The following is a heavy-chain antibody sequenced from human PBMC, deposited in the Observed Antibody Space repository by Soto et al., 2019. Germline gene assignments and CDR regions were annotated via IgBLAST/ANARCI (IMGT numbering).Heavy chain of an antibody. CDR3: VKDRRYGSGIYTNYGMDV. CDR1: GFTFSSYA. V-gene: IGHV3-64D*06. J-gene: IGHJ6*02. CDR2: ISSNGGST. Sequence: GGSLRHSCSASGFTFSSYAMHWVRQAPGKGLEYVSAISSNGGSTYYADSVKGRFTISRDNSKNTLYLQMSSLRAEDTAVYYCVKDRRYGSGIYTNYGMDVCGQGTTVTVSS. D-gene: IGHD3-10*01.